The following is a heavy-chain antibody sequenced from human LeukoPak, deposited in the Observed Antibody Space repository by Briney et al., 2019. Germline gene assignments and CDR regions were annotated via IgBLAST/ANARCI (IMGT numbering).Heavy chain of an antibody. D-gene: IGHD1-1*01. CDR2: INHSGST. V-gene: IGHV4-34*01. Sequence: SETLSLTCAVYGGSFSGYYWSWIRQPPGKGLEWIGEINHSGSTNYNPSLKSRVTTSVDTSKNQFSLKLSSATAADTAVYYCARGRYTYWHFDYWGQGTLVTVSS. CDR3: ARGRYTYWHFDY. J-gene: IGHJ4*02. CDR1: GGSFSGYY.